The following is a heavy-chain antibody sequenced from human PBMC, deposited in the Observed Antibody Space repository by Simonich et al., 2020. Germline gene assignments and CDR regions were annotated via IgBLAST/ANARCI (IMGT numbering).Heavy chain of an antibody. V-gene: IGHV1-2*02. CDR1: GYTFTGYY. D-gene: IGHD3-3*01. Sequence: QVQLVQSGAEVKKPGASVKVSCKASGYTFTGYYMHWVRQAPGQWLEWMRRINPKSGGKNYAQKFQGRVTMTRDTSISTAYMELSRLRSDDTAVYYCARGGVQYYYYYMDVWGKGTTVTVSS. CDR3: ARGGVQYYYYYMDV. CDR2: INPKSGGK. J-gene: IGHJ6*03.